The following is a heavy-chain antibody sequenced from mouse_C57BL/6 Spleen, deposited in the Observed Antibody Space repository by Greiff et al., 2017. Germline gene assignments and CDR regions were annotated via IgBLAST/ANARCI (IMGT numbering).Heavy chain of an antibody. CDR2: INYDGSST. J-gene: IGHJ4*01. D-gene: IGHD1-1*01. Sequence: EVQLVESEGGLVQPGSTMKLSCTASGFTFSDYYMAWVRQVPEKGLEWVANINYDGSSTYYLDSLKSRFIISRDNAMNILYLQMSSLKSEDTATYYCARETTVGKAMDYWGQGTSVTVSS. CDR3: ARETTVGKAMDY. CDR1: GFTFSDYY. V-gene: IGHV5-16*01.